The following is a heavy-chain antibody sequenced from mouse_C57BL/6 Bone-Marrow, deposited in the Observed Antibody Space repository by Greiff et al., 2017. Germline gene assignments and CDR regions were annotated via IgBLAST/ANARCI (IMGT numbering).Heavy chain of an antibody. CDR2: IWSGGST. V-gene: IGHV2-2*01. CDR1: GFSLTSHG. Sequence: VQVVESGPGLVQPSQSLSITCTVSGFSLTSHGVHRVRQSPGKGLEWLGVIWSGGSTDYNAAFISRLSISKDNSKSQVFFKMNSLQADDTAIYYCANYDYAWFAYWGQGTLVTVSA. CDR3: ANYDYAWFAY. J-gene: IGHJ3*01. D-gene: IGHD2-4*01.